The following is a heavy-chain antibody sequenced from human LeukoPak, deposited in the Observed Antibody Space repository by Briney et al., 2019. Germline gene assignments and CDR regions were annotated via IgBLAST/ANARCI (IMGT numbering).Heavy chain of an antibody. CDR1: GFTFDDYG. D-gene: IGHD6-6*01. J-gene: IGHJ4*02. V-gene: IGHV3-64*01. Sequence: PGGSLRLSCAASGFTFDDYGMSWVRQAPGKGLEYVSAISSNGGSTYYANSVKGRFTISRDNSKNTLYLQMGSLRAEDMAVYYCASGGSSRAFDYWGQGTLVTVSS. CDR2: ISSNGGST. CDR3: ASGGSSRAFDY.